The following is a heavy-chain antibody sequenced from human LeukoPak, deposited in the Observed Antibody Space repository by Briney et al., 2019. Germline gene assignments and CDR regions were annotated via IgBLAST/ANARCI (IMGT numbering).Heavy chain of an antibody. D-gene: IGHD6-19*01. Sequence: SETLSLTCTVSGGSISSYYWSWIRQPPGKGLEWIVYIYYSGTTNYNPSLRSRVTISVDTSKNQFSLTLASVTAADTAVYYCARVISGWPSAVDYWGQGTLVTVSS. CDR1: GGSISSYY. V-gene: IGHV4-59*01. CDR2: IYYSGTT. CDR3: ARVISGWPSAVDY. J-gene: IGHJ4*02.